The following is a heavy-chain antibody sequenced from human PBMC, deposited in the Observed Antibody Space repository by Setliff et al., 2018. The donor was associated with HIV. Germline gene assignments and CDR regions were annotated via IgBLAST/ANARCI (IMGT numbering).Heavy chain of an antibody. J-gene: IGHJ5*02. CDR1: GGSISIGGYY. CDR3: ARRWGIRGYSS. V-gene: IGHV4-31*03. D-gene: IGHD5-18*01. Sequence: PSETLSLTCTVSGGSISIGGYYWSWIRQHPGKGLEWIGYIYYSGSTNYNLSLKSRITISVDTSKNQFSLKLYSVTAADTSVYYCARRWGIRGYSSWGQGTLVTVSS. CDR2: IYYSGST.